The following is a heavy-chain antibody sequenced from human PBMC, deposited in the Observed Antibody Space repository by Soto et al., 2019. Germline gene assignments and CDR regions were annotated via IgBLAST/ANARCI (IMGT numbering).Heavy chain of an antibody. Sequence: SETLSVTCTVSGGSVSSGSYYWSWIRQPPGKGLEWIGYIYYSGSTYYNPSLKSRVTISVDTSKNQFSLKLSSVTAADTAVYYCARGLSAAIESGFWFDPWGQGTLVTAPQ. J-gene: IGHJ5*02. CDR1: GGSVSSGSYY. CDR2: IYYSGST. V-gene: IGHV4-30-4*08. CDR3: ARGLSAAIESGFWFDP. D-gene: IGHD2-2*01.